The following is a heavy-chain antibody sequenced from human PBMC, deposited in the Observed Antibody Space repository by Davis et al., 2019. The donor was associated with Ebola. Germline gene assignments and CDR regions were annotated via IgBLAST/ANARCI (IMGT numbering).Heavy chain of an antibody. D-gene: IGHD1-1*01. CDR1: GFTFSSYG. CDR2: IWYDGSNK. CDR3: ARAMNDFFYYYYYGMDV. Sequence: GGSLRLSCAASGFTFSSYGMHWVRQAPGKGLEWVAVIWYDGSNKYYADSVKGRFTISRDNSKNTLYLQINSLRAEDTAVYYCARAMNDFFYYYYYGMDVWGQGTTVTVSS. J-gene: IGHJ6*02. V-gene: IGHV3-33*01.